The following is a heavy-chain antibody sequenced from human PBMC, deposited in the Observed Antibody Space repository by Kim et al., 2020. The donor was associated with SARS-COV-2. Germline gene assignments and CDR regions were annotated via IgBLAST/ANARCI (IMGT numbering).Heavy chain of an antibody. V-gene: IGHV3-49*03. D-gene: IGHD3-22*01. CDR2: IRSKAYGGTT. CDR3: TREPPPPYYYDSSGQSGILYGMDV. CDR1: GFTFGDYA. J-gene: IGHJ6*02. Sequence: GGSLRLSCTASGFTFGDYAMSWFRQAPGKGLEWVGFIRSKAYGGTTEYAASVKGRFTISRDDSKSIAYLQMNSLKTEDTAVYYCTREPPPPYYYDSSGQSGILYGMDVWGQGTTVTVSS.